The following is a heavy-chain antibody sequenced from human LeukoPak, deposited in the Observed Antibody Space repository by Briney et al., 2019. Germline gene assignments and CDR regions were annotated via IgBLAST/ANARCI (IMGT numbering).Heavy chain of an antibody. CDR1: GYTFTSYG. CDR3: ARGASWIQLWFAFDY. D-gene: IGHD5-18*01. CDR2: ISAYNGNT. V-gene: IGHV1-18*01. J-gene: IGHJ4*02. Sequence: ASVKVSCKASGYTFTSYGINWVRQAPGQGLEWMGWISAYNGNTNYAQKLQGRVTMTTDTSTSTAYMELRSLRSDDTAVYYCARGASWIQLWFAFDYWGQGTLATVSS.